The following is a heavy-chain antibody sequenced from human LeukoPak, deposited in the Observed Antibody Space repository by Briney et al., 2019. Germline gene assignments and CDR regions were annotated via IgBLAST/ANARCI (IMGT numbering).Heavy chain of an antibody. D-gene: IGHD5-12*01. Sequence: ASVKVSCKASGYTFTSYGISWVRQAPGQGLEWMGWISAYNGNTNYAQKLQGRVTMTTDTSTSTAYMELSSLRSEDTAVYYCASAGGYDIQPNNWFDPWGQGTLVTVSS. CDR2: ISAYNGNT. CDR1: GYTFTSYG. J-gene: IGHJ5*02. CDR3: ASAGGYDIQPNNWFDP. V-gene: IGHV1-18*01.